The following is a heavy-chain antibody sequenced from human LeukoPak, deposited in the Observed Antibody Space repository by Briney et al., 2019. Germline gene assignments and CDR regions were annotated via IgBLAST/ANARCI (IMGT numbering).Heavy chain of an antibody. Sequence: GGSLRLSCAASGFTFSSYGMPWVRQAPGKGLEWVAVISYDGSNKYYADSVKGRFTISRDNSKNTLYLQMNSLRAEDTAVYYCAKNAHYQGYSYGGIDYWGQGTLVTVSS. J-gene: IGHJ4*02. D-gene: IGHD5-18*01. CDR3: AKNAHYQGYSYGGIDY. CDR2: ISYDGSNK. CDR1: GFTFSSYG. V-gene: IGHV3-30*18.